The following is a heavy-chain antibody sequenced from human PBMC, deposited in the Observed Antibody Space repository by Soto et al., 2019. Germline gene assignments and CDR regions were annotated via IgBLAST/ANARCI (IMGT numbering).Heavy chain of an antibody. J-gene: IGHJ2*01. V-gene: IGHV3-21*01. CDR2: ISSSSSYI. Sequence: ESEGGLVKPGGSLRLSCAASGFTFSSYSMNWVRQAPGKGLEWVSSISSSSSYIYYADSVKGRFTISRDNAKNSLYLQMNSLRAEDTAVYYCARDLVSAGYCSSTSCYNGLWYFVLWGRGTLVTGSS. CDR1: GFTFSSYS. CDR3: ARDLVSAGYCSSTSCYNGLWYFVL. D-gene: IGHD2-2*02.